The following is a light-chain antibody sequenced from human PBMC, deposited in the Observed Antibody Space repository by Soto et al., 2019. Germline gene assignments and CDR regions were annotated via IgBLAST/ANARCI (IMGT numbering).Light chain of an antibody. CDR1: NSNIGSNT. Sequence: QSALTQPPSASGTPGLRVTISCSGSNSNIGSNTVDWYQHLPGPAPKLLIFSNGQRPPGVPDRFSGSKSGTSASLAISGLQTEDEADYYCAAWDVRLSGPVFGGGTKVTVL. J-gene: IGLJ2*01. CDR2: SNG. V-gene: IGLV1-44*01. CDR3: AAWDVRLSGPV.